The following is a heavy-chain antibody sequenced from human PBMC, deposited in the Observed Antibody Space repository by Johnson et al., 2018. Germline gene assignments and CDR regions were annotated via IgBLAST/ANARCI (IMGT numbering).Heavy chain of an antibody. CDR2: ISYDGSNK. CDR3: ARAFAPSSGWLYFRD. CDR1: GFTFSSYA. V-gene: IGHV3-30-3*01. D-gene: IGHD6-19*01. Sequence: QVQLVQSGGGVVQPGRSLRLSCAASGFTFSSYAMHWVRQAPGKGLEWVAVISYDGSNKYYADSVKGRFTISRDNSKNTLDLQMNSLRAEDPAVYYCARAFAPSSGWLYFRDWGQGTLVTVSS. J-gene: IGHJ1*01.